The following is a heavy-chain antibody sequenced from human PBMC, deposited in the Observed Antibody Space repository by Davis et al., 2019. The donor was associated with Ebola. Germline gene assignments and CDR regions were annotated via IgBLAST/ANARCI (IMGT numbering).Heavy chain of an antibody. Sequence: SLKISCIDSGLNFDDYAMHWVRQAPGKGLEWVSGISWNSIRIAYADSVTGRFTVSRDNAKDSLYLQMNSLRDEDTAVYYCARRIIGDSRGGVDVWGQGTTVSVSS. V-gene: IGHV3-9*01. J-gene: IGHJ6*02. CDR3: ARRIIGDSRGGVDV. CDR1: GLNFDDYA. CDR2: ISWNSIRI. D-gene: IGHD4-17*01.